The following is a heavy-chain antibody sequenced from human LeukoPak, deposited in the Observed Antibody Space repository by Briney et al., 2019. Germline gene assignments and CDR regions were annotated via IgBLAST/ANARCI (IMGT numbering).Heavy chain of an antibody. Sequence: PGGSLRLSCAASGFTFSSYEMNWVRQAPGKGLEWVSYISSSGSTIYYADSVRGRFTISRDNAKNSLYLQMNSLRAEDTAVYYCAGLGITMIGGVWGKGTTVTISS. V-gene: IGHV3-48*03. J-gene: IGHJ6*04. D-gene: IGHD3-10*02. CDR3: AGLGITMIGGV. CDR2: ISSSGSTI. CDR1: GFTFSSYE.